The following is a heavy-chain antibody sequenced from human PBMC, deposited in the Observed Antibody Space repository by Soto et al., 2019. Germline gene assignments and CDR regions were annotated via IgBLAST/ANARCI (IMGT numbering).Heavy chain of an antibody. V-gene: IGHV3-30-3*01. Sequence: QVQLVESGGGVVQPGRSLRLSCAASGFTFSSYAMHWVRQAPGKGLEWVAVISYDGSNKYYADSVKGRFTISRDNSKNTLYLQMNSLRADDTAVYYCATRGDYYDSSGYYYDYFDYWGQGTLVTVSS. CDR3: ATRGDYYDSSGYYYDYFDY. D-gene: IGHD3-22*01. J-gene: IGHJ4*02. CDR1: GFTFSSYA. CDR2: ISYDGSNK.